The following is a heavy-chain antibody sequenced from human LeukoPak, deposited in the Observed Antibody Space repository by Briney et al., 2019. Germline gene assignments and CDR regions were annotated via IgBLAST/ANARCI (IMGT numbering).Heavy chain of an antibody. V-gene: IGHV1-69*05. CDR2: IIPIFGTA. Sequence: SVKVSCKASGGTFSSYAISWVRQAPGQGLEWMGRIIPIFGTANYAQKFQGRVTITTDESTGTAYMELSSLRSEDTAVYYCARVSSTPDYGVNTTWFDPWGQGTLVTVSS. J-gene: IGHJ5*02. CDR1: GGTFSSYA. D-gene: IGHD4-17*01. CDR3: ARVSSTPDYGVNTTWFDP.